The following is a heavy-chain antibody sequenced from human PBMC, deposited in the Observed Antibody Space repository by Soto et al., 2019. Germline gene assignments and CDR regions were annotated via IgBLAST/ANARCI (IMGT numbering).Heavy chain of an antibody. V-gene: IGHV1-3*01. Sequence: ASVKVSCKASGYTFTSYAMHWVRQAPGQRLEWMGWINAGNGNTKCSQKFQGRVTITADKSTSTAYMELSSLRSEDTAVYYCARDRRVHNWNFDAFDIWGQGTMVTVSS. CDR2: INAGNGNT. J-gene: IGHJ3*02. CDR3: ARDRRVHNWNFDAFDI. CDR1: GYTFTSYA. D-gene: IGHD1-1*01.